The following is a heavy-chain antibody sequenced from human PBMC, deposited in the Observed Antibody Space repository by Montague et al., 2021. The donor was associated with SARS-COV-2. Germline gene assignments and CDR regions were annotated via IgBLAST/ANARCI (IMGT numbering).Heavy chain of an antibody. V-gene: IGHV4-34*01. CDR2: INHSGST. Sequence: SETLSLTCAVYGGSFSGYYWSWFRQPPGKGLEWIGEINHSGSTNYNPSLKSRVTISVDTSKNQFSLMLSSVTAADTAVYYCARGSWHIVVVTAIRDGYYGMDVWGQGTTVTVSS. CDR3: ARGSWHIVVVTAIRDGYYGMDV. J-gene: IGHJ6*02. D-gene: IGHD2-21*02. CDR1: GGSFSGYY.